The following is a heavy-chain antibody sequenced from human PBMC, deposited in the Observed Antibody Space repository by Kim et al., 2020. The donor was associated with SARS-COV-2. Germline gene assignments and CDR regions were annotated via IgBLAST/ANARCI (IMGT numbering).Heavy chain of an antibody. CDR1: GFTFSSYS. J-gene: IGHJ6*02. CDR2: ISSSSSTI. CDR3: ARVWGQTSNYGSGSFYYYYGMDV. Sequence: GGSLRLSCAASGFTFSSYSMNWVRQAPGKGLEWVSYISSSSSTIYYADSVKGRFTISRDNAKNSLYLQMNSLRDEDTAVYYCARVWGQTSNYGSGSFYYYYGMDVWGQGTTVTVSS. D-gene: IGHD3-10*01. V-gene: IGHV3-48*02.